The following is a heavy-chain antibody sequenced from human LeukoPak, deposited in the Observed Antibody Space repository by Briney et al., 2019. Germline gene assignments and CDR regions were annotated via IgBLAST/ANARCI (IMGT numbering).Heavy chain of an antibody. Sequence: GGSLRLSCAATGLTFSSYSMNLVRQAPGKGLEWVSSISSSSSYIYYADSVKGRFTISRDNAKNSLYLQMNSLRAEDTAVYYCARRSTTRGNYWGQGTLVTVSS. D-gene: IGHD3-16*01. CDR1: GLTFSSYS. J-gene: IGHJ4*02. CDR2: ISSSSSYI. CDR3: ARRSTTRGNY. V-gene: IGHV3-21*01.